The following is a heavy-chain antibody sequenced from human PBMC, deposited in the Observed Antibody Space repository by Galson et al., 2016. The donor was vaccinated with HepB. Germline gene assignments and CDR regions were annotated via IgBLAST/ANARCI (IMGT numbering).Heavy chain of an antibody. D-gene: IGHD6-19*01. CDR1: TTYE. CDR3: ARVRWLEPLDY. J-gene: IGHJ4*02. Sequence: TTYEMTWVRQAPGKGLEWISYISSYGSTIYYADSVKGRFTISRDNAENSLYLQMNSLRAEDTAVYYCARVRWLEPLDYWGQGTLVTVSS. CDR2: ISSYGSTI. V-gene: IGHV3-48*03.